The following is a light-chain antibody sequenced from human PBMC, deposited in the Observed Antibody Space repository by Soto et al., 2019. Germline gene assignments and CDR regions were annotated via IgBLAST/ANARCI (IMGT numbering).Light chain of an antibody. V-gene: IGKV3-20*01. Sequence: EIVSTQSPATLSVSPGERATLSCRPSESISSNLAWYQQKPGQAPRLLIYGASSRATGIPDRFSGSGSGTDFTLTISRLEPEDFAVYYCQQYGSSPQTFGQGTKVDIK. CDR3: QQYGSSPQT. CDR2: GAS. J-gene: IGKJ1*01. CDR1: ESISSN.